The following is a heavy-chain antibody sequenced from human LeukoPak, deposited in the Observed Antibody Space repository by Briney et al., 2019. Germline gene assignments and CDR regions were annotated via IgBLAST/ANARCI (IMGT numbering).Heavy chain of an antibody. J-gene: IGHJ3*02. Sequence: SETLSLTCAVYGGSFSGYYWSWIRQPPGKGLEWIGEINHSGSTNYNPSLKSRVTISVDTSKNQSSLKLSSVTAADTAVYYCAGAAAGNLRAFDIWGQGTMVTVSS. V-gene: IGHV4-34*01. D-gene: IGHD6-13*01. CDR2: INHSGST. CDR1: GGSFSGYY. CDR3: AGAAAGNLRAFDI.